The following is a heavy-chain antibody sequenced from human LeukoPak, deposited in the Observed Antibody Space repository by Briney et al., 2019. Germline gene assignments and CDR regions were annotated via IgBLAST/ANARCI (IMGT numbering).Heavy chain of an antibody. Sequence: SETLSLTCTVSGGSMSSYYWSWIRQSAGKGLEWIGRMYTSGSTNYNPSLKSRVTMSIDTSKKQFSLKPNSVTAADTAVYYCARRSQENGVITANNWFDPWGQGTLGTVSS. J-gene: IGHJ5*02. V-gene: IGHV4-4*07. D-gene: IGHD3-16*01. CDR2: MYTSGST. CDR1: GGSMSSYY. CDR3: ARRSQENGVITANNWFDP.